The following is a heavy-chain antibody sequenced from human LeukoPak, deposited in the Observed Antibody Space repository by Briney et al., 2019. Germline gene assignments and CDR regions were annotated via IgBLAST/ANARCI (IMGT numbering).Heavy chain of an antibody. CDR2: ISGSGSAI. Sequence: GGSLRLSCAASGFTFSTYAMNWVRQAPGRGLEWVSYISGSGSAIKYADSVKGRFTISRDNAKNSLYLQMNSLRAEDTAVYYCARLGYCSGGSCHWGQGTLVTVSS. D-gene: IGHD2-15*01. V-gene: IGHV3-48*03. CDR1: GFTFSTYA. CDR3: ARLGYCSGGSCH. J-gene: IGHJ4*02.